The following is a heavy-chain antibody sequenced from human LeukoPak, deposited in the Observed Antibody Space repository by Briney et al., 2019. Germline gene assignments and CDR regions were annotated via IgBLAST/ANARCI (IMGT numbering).Heavy chain of an antibody. V-gene: IGHV3-48*01. D-gene: IGHD2-21*02. CDR1: GFTFSSYS. CDR3: ARDYYKYSVTANNWFDP. CDR2: ISSSSSTI. J-gene: IGHJ5*02. Sequence: GGSLRLSCVVSGFTFSSYSMNWVRQAPGKGLEWVSYISSSSSTIYYADSVKGRFTISRDNAKNSLYLQMNSLRAEDTAVYYCARDYYKYSVTANNWFDPWGQGTLVTVSS.